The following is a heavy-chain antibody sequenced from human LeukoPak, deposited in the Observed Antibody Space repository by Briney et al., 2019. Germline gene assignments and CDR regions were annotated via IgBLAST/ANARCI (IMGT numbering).Heavy chain of an antibody. V-gene: IGHV4-59*01. CDR1: GGSISSYY. Sequence: SETLSLTCTVSGGSISSYYWSWIRQPPGKGLEWIGYIYYSGSTNYNPSLKSRVTISVDTSKNQFSLKLSSVTAADTAVYYCARSVGSGSPYSYYYYYYMDVWGKGTTVTISS. CDR2: IYYSGST. D-gene: IGHD3-10*01. CDR3: ARSVGSGSPYSYYYYYYMDV. J-gene: IGHJ6*03.